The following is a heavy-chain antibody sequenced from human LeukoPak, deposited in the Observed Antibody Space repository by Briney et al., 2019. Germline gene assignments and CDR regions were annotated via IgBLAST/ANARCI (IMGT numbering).Heavy chain of an antibody. D-gene: IGHD1-1*01. CDR2: IYPSGST. J-gene: IGHJ5*02. V-gene: IGHV4-4*07. Sequence: SEILSLTCTVSGGSISSYYWSWIRQPAGKGLELIGRIYPSGSTNYNPSLKSRVTMSVDTSKNQFSLKLSSVTAADTAVYYCARAPTGTGGWNWSDPWGQGTLVTVSS. CDR3: ARAPTGTGGWNWSDP. CDR1: GGSISSYY.